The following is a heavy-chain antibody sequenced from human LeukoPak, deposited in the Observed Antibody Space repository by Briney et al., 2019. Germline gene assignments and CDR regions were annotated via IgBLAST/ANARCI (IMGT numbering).Heavy chain of an antibody. Sequence: SVKVSFKASGGTFSSYAISWVRQAPGQGLEWMGGIIPIFGTANYAQKFQGRVTITTDESTSTAYMELSSLRSEDTAVYYCARVGYDSSGYYVPEGTNFDYWGQGTLVTVSS. V-gene: IGHV1-69*05. CDR3: ARVGYDSSGYYVPEGTNFDY. J-gene: IGHJ4*02. CDR1: GGTFSSYA. D-gene: IGHD3-22*01. CDR2: IIPIFGTA.